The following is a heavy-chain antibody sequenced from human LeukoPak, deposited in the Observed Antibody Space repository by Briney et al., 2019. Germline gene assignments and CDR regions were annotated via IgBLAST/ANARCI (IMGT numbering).Heavy chain of an antibody. CDR3: TTGPTLGGRVKYYYYMDV. Sequence: ASVKVSCKASGYTFTSYYMHWVRQAPGQGLEWMGIINPSGGSTSYAQKFQGRVTMTRDTSTSTVYMELSSLRSEDTAVYYCTTGPTLGGRVKYYYYMDVWGKGTTVTISS. J-gene: IGHJ6*03. D-gene: IGHD3-16*01. CDR2: INPSGGST. V-gene: IGHV1-46*01. CDR1: GYTFTSYY.